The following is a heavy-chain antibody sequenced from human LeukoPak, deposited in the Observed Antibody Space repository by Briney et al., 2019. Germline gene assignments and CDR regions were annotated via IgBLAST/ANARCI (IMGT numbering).Heavy chain of an antibody. V-gene: IGHV4-38-2*02. CDR2: IYYSGST. J-gene: IGHJ4*02. Sequence: SETLSLTCTVSGYSISSGYYWGWIRQPPGKGLEWIGSIYYSGSTYYNPSLKSRVTISVDTSKNQFSLKLSSVTAADTAVYYCASQYYDFWSGYSDYFDYWGQGTLVTVSS. CDR3: ASQYYDFWSGYSDYFDY. CDR1: GYSISSGYY. D-gene: IGHD3-3*01.